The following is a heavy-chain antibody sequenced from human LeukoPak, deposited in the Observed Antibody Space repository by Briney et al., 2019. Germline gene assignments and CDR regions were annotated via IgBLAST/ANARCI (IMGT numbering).Heavy chain of an antibody. J-gene: IGHJ4*02. CDR3: AKGYSSGWYYDY. D-gene: IGHD6-19*01. CDR1: GFTFSNYW. CDR2: ISSDESIT. V-gene: IGHV3-74*01. Sequence: GGSLRLSCAASGFTFSNYWMHWVRQAPGKGLVWVSRISSDESITSYADSVKGRFTISRDNAKNTLFLQMNGLRAEDTAVYYCAKGYSSGWYYDYWGQGTLVTVSS.